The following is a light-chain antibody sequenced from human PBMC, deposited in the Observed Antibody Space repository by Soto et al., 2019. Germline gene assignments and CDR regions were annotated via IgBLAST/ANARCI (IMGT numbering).Light chain of an antibody. Sequence: EIVLTQSPATLSVSPGERATLSCMASQSVSSCLAWYQPKPDQAPGLPTCDASNRATAIPARFSGSGSGTDFTLTFSSLEPEDFAVDYCQQYGSSPITFGQGTRLEIK. CDR3: QQYGSSPIT. CDR1: QSVSSC. CDR2: DAS. V-gene: IGKV3-11*01. J-gene: IGKJ5*01.